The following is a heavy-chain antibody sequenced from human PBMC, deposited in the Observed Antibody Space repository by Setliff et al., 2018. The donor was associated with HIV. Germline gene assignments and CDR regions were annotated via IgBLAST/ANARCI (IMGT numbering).Heavy chain of an antibody. V-gene: IGHV3-49*04. CDR1: GFTFGDYA. Sequence: PGGSLRLSCAASGFTFGDYAMSWARQAPGKGLEWVGFIRTNARGGATEYAASVKGRFTISRDDSKSIAYLQMSSLKIEDTAVYYCTRDHRFVDRYPDWWGQGTLVTVSS. CDR2: IRTNARGGAT. D-gene: IGHD3-9*01. J-gene: IGHJ4*02. CDR3: TRDHRFVDRYPDW.